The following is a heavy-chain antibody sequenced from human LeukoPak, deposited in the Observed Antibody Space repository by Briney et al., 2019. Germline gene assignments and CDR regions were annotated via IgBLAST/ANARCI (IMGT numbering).Heavy chain of an antibody. V-gene: IGHV4-59*01. Sequence: SETLSLTCTVSGGSISSYYWSWIRQPPGKGLEWIGYIYYSGSTNYNPSLKSRVTISVDTSKNQFSLKLSSVTAADTAVYYCESTEYYGMDVWGQGTTVTVSS. CDR2: IYYSGST. CDR1: GGSISSYY. CDR3: ESTEYYGMDV. J-gene: IGHJ6*02.